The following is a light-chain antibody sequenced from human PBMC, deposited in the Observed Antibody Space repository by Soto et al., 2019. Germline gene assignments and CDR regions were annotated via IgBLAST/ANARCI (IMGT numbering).Light chain of an antibody. J-gene: IGLJ1*01. V-gene: IGLV1-44*01. CDR1: SSNIGRNS. CDR2: GNN. Sequence: QSVLTHAPSVSGTPGQRVTITCSGSSSNIGRNSVNWYQHLPVTAPKLLTHGNNHRPSGVPDRFSGSRSGTSASLAISGLQPEDEADYCCAAWDDSLNEYVFGDGTKVTVL. CDR3: AAWDDSLNEYV.